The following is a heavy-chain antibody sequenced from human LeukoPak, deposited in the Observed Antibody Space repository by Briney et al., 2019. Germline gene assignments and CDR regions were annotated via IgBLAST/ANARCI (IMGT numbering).Heavy chain of an antibody. CDR1: GGFISSYY. D-gene: IGHD2-8*01. Sequence: SETLSLTCTVSGGFISSYYWSWVRQPAGKGLEWIGRIYTSGSTNYNPSLKSRVTMSVDTSKNQFSLKLSSVTAADTAVYYCARDIVLMDTNWFDPWGRGTLVTVSS. CDR3: ARDIVLMDTNWFDP. V-gene: IGHV4-4*07. J-gene: IGHJ5*02. CDR2: IYTSGST.